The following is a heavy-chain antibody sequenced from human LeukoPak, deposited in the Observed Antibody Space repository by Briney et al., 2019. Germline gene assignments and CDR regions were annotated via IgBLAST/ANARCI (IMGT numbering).Heavy chain of an antibody. Sequence: GGSLRLSCAASGFTFSSYGMHWVRQAPGKGLEWVAVILYDGSNKYYADSVKGGFTISRDNSKNTLYLQMNSLRSEDTAVSYCAKVCWTKRPLSHDAFDVWGEGRMVTVSS. CDR3: AKVCWTKRPLSHDAFDV. J-gene: IGHJ3*01. CDR2: ILYDGSNK. V-gene: IGHV3-30*18. D-gene: IGHD3-10*02. CDR1: GFTFSSYG.